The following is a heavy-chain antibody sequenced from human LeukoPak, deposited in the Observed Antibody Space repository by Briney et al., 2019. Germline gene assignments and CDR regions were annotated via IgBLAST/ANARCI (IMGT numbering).Heavy chain of an antibody. Sequence: GGSLRLSCAGSGFTFSAYWMTWVREAPGKGLEWGANIKQDGSQKYYVDSVKGRFTISRDNAKNSVYLQMNSLRAEDTAVYYCARDLSQHFDWLLSGDTWGQGTLVTVSS. J-gene: IGHJ5*02. CDR2: IKQDGSQK. CDR3: ARDLSQHFDWLLSGDT. D-gene: IGHD3-9*01. CDR1: GFTFSAYW. V-gene: IGHV3-7*04.